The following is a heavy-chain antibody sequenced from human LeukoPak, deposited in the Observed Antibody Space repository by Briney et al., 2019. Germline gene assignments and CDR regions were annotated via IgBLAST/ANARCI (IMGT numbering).Heavy chain of an antibody. Sequence: SVKVSCKASVCTFSSYAISCVRQAPGQGLEWMGRIIPILGIANYAQKFQGRVTITADKSTSTAYMELSSLRSEDTAVYYCARDREVANWFDPWGQGTLVTVSS. CDR3: ARDREVANWFDP. CDR2: IIPILGIA. V-gene: IGHV1-69*04. D-gene: IGHD3-10*01. CDR1: VCTFSSYA. J-gene: IGHJ5*02.